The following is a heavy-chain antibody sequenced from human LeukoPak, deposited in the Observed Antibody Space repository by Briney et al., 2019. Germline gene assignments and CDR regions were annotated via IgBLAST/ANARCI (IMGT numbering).Heavy chain of an antibody. V-gene: IGHV3-7*01. J-gene: IGHJ4*02. CDR3: ARPFSDLVSSDY. D-gene: IGHD5/OR15-5a*01. Sequence: GGSLRLSCAASGFTFSRYWMSWVRQAPGKGLEWVANINQEGSEKYYVDSVKGRFTISRDHAKNSLYLQMNSLRVEDTAVYYCARPFSDLVSSDYWGQGILVTVSS. CDR1: GFTFSRYW. CDR2: INQEGSEK.